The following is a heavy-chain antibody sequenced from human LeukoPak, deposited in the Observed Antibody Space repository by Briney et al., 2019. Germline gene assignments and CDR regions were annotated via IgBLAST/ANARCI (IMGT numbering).Heavy chain of an antibody. Sequence: GGSLRLSCKASGFTVSNNCMNWVRQAPGKGPEWVALIYSGGSTQYADSVKGRFTMSRDNSRNTLYLQMSSLRVEDTAVYYCARDPPGIAASVSGGWGQGILVTASS. CDR3: ARDPPGIAASVSGG. J-gene: IGHJ4*02. D-gene: IGHD6-13*01. CDR2: IYSGGST. V-gene: IGHV3-53*01. CDR1: GFTVSNNC.